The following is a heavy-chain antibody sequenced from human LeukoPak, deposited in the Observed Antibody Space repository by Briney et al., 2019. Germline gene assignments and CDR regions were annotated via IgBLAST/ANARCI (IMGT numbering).Heavy chain of an antibody. V-gene: IGHV3-23*01. CDR2: ISGNSGIT. CDR3: AKDRDSSGRYRFDY. CDR1: GFTFNAYA. Sequence: PGGSLRLSCAASGFTFNAYALSWVRQAPGKGLEWVSVISGNSGITYYADSVKGRFTTSRDNSKRTLYLQMNSLGADDTAVYYCAKDRDSSGRYRFDYWGQGTLVTVSS. J-gene: IGHJ4*02. D-gene: IGHD3-22*01.